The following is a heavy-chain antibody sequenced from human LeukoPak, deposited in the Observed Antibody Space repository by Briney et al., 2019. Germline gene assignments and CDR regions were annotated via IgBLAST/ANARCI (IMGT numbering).Heavy chain of an antibody. CDR3: ARGEAVVAAGAISVVYYYGMDV. CDR1: GYTFTSYD. V-gene: IGHV1-8*01. CDR2: MNPNSGNT. J-gene: IGHJ6*02. D-gene: IGHD2-15*01. Sequence: GASVTVSCKASGYTFTSYDINWVRQATGQGLEWMGWMNPNSGNTGYAQKFQGRVTMTRNTSISTAYMELSSLRSEDTAVYYCARGEAVVAAGAISVVYYYGMDVWGQGTTVTVSS.